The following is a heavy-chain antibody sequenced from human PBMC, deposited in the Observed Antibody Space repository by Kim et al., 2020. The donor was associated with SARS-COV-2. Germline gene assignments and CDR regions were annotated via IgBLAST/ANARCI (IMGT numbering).Heavy chain of an antibody. J-gene: IGHJ5*02. V-gene: IGHV4-59*09. CDR3: ARGFDP. CDR2: YYSGST. Sequence: YYSGSTNDNPPHTSRVTITVNTSKNQFSQKLSSVTAADTAVYYCARGFDPWRQGTLVTVSS.